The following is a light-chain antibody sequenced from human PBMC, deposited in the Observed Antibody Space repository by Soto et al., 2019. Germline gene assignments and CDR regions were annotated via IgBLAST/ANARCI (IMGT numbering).Light chain of an antibody. V-gene: IGKV1-39*01. J-gene: IGKJ2*01. CDR2: DAS. Sequence: IQMTQSPPSLSASVGNIFRITWRASATIYRYLNWYQQKPGKAPSLLISDASTLQSGVPSRFSGSGSGTDFTLSISSLKPEDSATYYCQQSLNPPHTFGQGTKVDIK. CDR1: ATIYRY. CDR3: QQSLNPPHT.